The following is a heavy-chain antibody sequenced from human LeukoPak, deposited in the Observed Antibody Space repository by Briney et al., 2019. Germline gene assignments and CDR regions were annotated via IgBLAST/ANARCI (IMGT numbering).Heavy chain of an antibody. CDR3: ARDVELAVAGRYYYYYGMDV. Sequence: SVKVSCKASGGTFSSYAISWVRQAPGQGLEWMGGIIPIFGTANYAQKFQGRVTITADESTSTAYMELSSLRAEDTAVYYCARDVELAVAGRYYYYYGMDVWGQGTTVTVSS. J-gene: IGHJ6*02. D-gene: IGHD6-19*01. CDR1: GGTFSSYA. V-gene: IGHV1-69*13. CDR2: IIPIFGTA.